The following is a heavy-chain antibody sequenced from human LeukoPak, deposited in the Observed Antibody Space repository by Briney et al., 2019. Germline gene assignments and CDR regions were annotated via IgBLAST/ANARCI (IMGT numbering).Heavy chain of an antibody. D-gene: IGHD3-22*01. CDR2: IKQDGSER. J-gene: IGHJ4*02. V-gene: IGHV3-7*01. Sequence: GGSLRLSCEASGFSMSVYWMSWVRQAPGKGLEWVGNIKQDGSERNYMDSVKGRSTISRDNAKKSLYLQLNSLRAEDTAVYYCARDWGAYYHFFDYWGQGTLVTVSS. CDR3: ARDWGAYYHFFDY. CDR1: GFSMSVYW.